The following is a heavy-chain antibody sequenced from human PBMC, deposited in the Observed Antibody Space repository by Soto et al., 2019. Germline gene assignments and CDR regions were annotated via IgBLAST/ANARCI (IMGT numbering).Heavy chain of an antibody. D-gene: IGHD3-22*01. CDR2: ISWNSGSI. J-gene: IGHJ4*02. V-gene: IGHV3-9*01. CDR1: GFTFDDYA. CDR3: AKGGRTSYYDSSSYSDY. Sequence: GGSLRLSCATSGFTFDDYAMHWVRQPPGKGLEWVASISWNSGSIGHADSVKGRFTISRGNAKNSLYLQMNSLRAEDTALYYCAKGGRTSYYDSSSYSDYWGQGTLVTAPQ.